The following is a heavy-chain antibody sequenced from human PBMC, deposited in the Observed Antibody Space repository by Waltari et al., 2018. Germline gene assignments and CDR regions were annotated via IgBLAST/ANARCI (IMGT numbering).Heavy chain of an antibody. CDR2: IKQDGSEK. V-gene: IGHV3-7*01. J-gene: IGHJ4*02. CDR1: GFTFSSHW. Sequence: EVQLVESGGGLVQPGGSLRLSCAASGFTFSSHWMSWVRQAPGKGLEWVANIKQDGSEKYYVDSVKGRFTISRDNAKNSLYLQMNSLRAEDTAVYYCARASSSWYRSNYFDYWGQGTLVTVSS. CDR3: ARASSSWYRSNYFDY. D-gene: IGHD6-13*01.